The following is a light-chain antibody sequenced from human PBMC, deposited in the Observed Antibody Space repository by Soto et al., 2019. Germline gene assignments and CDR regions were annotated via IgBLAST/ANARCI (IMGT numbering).Light chain of an antibody. CDR2: NDD. Sequence: QSVLTQPPSASGAPGQRVSISCSGSISNIGSNTVNWYQQLPGTAPRLLIYNDDRRPSGVPDRFSGSKSGTSASLAISGLQPEDEADYHCAVWDDSLGGFVAFGGGTKLTVL. CDR3: AVWDDSLGGFVA. V-gene: IGLV1-44*01. J-gene: IGLJ2*01. CDR1: ISNIGSNT.